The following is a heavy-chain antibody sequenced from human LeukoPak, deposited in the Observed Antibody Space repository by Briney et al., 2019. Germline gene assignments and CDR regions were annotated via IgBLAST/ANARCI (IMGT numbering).Heavy chain of an antibody. D-gene: IGHD3-22*01. CDR3: ASRDYYDSSGYNDAFDI. Sequence: GVLRLSCAASGFTVSSNYMSWVRQAPGKGLEWVSVIYSGGSTYYADSVKGRFTISRDNSKNTLYLQMNSLRAEDTAVYYCASRDYYDSSGYNDAFDIWGQGTMVTVSS. CDR2: IYSGGST. CDR1: GFTVSSNY. J-gene: IGHJ3*02. V-gene: IGHV3-53*01.